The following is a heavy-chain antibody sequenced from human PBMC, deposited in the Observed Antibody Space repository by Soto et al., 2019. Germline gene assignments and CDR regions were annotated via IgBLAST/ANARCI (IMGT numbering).Heavy chain of an antibody. J-gene: IGHJ4*02. D-gene: IGHD4-17*01. CDR3: ARAPDYGGEGLDY. CDR2: FYHSGTP. CDR1: GGSISSGGYT. V-gene: IGHV4-30-2*06. Sequence: ASETLSLTCAVSGGSISSGGYTWNWIRQSPQKGLEWIGYFYHSGTPDYNPSLKSRVTISIDNSKNQFSLRLNSVTAADTAVYFCARAPDYGGEGLDYWGQGTLVTVSS.